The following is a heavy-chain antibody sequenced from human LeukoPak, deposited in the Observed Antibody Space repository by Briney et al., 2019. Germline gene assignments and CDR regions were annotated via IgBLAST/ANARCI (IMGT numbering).Heavy chain of an antibody. CDR3: ARRGYYDSSGYYDFDY. CDR1: GYTFTSYG. V-gene: IGHV1-18*01. CDR2: ISAYNGNT. Sequence: ASVKVSCKASGYTFTSYGISWVRQAPGQGLEWMGWISAYNGNTKYSQKFQGRVTITRDTSASTAYMELSSLRSEDTAVYYCARRGYYDSSGYYDFDYWGQGTLVTVSS. J-gene: IGHJ4*02. D-gene: IGHD3-22*01.